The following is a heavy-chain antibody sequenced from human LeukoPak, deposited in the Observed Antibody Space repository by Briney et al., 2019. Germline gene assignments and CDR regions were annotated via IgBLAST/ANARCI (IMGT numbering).Heavy chain of an antibody. CDR2: IYYSGST. V-gene: IGHV4-61*01. Sequence: SETLSLTCNVSDGTISGGNYYWDWIRQPPWKGLEWIGYIYYSGSTNYNPSLKSRVTISVDTSKNQFSLKLSSVTAADTAVYYCARGAGSVDYWGQGTLVTVSS. CDR3: ARGAGSVDY. J-gene: IGHJ4*02. D-gene: IGHD2-8*02. CDR1: DGTISGGNYY.